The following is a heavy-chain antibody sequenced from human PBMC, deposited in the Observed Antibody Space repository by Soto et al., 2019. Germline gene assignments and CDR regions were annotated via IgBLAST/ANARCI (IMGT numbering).Heavy chain of an antibody. Sequence: EVQLLESGGGLVQPGGSLRLSCTASGFTFSSYALSWVRQAPGKGLQWVSGISGTGDNTCYADSVKGRFTISRDNSKNTLYLQINSLRAEDTAVYYCAKRDYYDSGGYLPGGGWGQGTLVTVSS. D-gene: IGHD3-22*01. CDR1: GFTFSSYA. V-gene: IGHV3-23*01. CDR2: ISGTGDNT. CDR3: AKRDYYDSGGYLPGGG. J-gene: IGHJ4*02.